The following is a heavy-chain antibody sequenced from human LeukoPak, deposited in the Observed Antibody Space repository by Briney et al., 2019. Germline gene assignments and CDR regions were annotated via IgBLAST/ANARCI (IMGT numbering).Heavy chain of an antibody. D-gene: IGHD3-10*01. V-gene: IGHV3-23*01. CDR2: ISGSGGST. Sequence: GGSLTLSCAASGFTFTSYAMSCVRQAPGKGLEFVSGISGSGGSTYYADSVKGRFTISRDNSKNTLYLEMNSLRAEDTAVYYCAKGRITMVRGVTDWGQGTLVTVSS. CDR3: AKGRITMVRGVTD. CDR1: GFTFTSYA. J-gene: IGHJ4*02.